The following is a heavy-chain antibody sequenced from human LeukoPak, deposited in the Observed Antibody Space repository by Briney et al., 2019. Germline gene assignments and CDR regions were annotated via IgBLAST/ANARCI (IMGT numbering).Heavy chain of an antibody. Sequence: PSETLSLTCTVSGGSISSYYWSWIRQPPGKGLEWIGYIYYGGSTNYNPPLKSRVTISVDTSKNQFSLKLSSVTAADTAVYFCARRTYYYDSSGYYYYYMDVWGKGTTVTVSS. CDR2: IYYGGST. D-gene: IGHD3-22*01. CDR3: ARRTYYYDSSGYYYYYMDV. CDR1: GGSISSYY. V-gene: IGHV4-59*08. J-gene: IGHJ6*03.